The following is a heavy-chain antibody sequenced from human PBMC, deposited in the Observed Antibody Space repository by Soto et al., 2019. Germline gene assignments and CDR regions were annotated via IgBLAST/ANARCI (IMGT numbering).Heavy chain of an antibody. CDR2: ITTNGHT. V-gene: IGHV3-23*01. J-gene: IGHJ4*02. Sequence: PGGSLRLSCETSVFTFSNCVMTWVRQPPGKRLEWVSVITTNGHTAYADSVKGRFTISRDNSKNTAYLQMNSLRAEDTAVYYCAKGLLNGRWYAADWGQGTLVTVSS. CDR3: AKGLLNGRWYAAD. CDR1: VFTFSNCV. D-gene: IGHD6-13*01.